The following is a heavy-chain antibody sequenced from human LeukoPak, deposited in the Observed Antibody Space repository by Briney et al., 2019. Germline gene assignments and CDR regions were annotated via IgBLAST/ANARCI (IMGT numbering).Heavy chain of an antibody. J-gene: IGHJ4*02. CDR3: ARGGGYSYGSSGY. CDR1: GIIFSNYW. D-gene: IGHD5-18*01. CDR2: INRDGSST. V-gene: IGHV3-74*01. Sequence: GGSLRLSCAASGIIFSNYWMHWVRQAPGKGLVWVSRINRDGSSTSYADSVKGRFTISRDNAKNTLYLQMNSLRAEDTAVYYCARGGGYSYGSSGYWGQGTLVTVSS.